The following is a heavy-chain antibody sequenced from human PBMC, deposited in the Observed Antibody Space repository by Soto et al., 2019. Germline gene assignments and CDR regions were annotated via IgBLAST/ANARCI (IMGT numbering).Heavy chain of an antibody. CDR3: AGFGIAAAGGMDV. J-gene: IGHJ6*02. CDR1: GFTFSSYW. D-gene: IGHD6-13*01. CDR2: IKQDGSEK. Sequence: GGSLRLSCAASGFTFSSYWMSWVRQAPGKGLEWVANIKQDGSEKYYVDSVKGRFTISRDNAKNSLYLQMNSLRAEDTAVYYCAGFGIAAAGGMDVWGQGTTVTVSS. V-gene: IGHV3-7*01.